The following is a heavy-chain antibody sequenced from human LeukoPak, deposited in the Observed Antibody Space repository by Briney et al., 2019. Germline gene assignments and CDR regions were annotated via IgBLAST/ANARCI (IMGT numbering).Heavy chain of an antibody. Sequence: SETLSLTCTVSGGSISRYFWSWIRQSPGKGLEWIGYLYYSGSSKYNPSLKSRVTISVDTSKNHISLKLSSVTAADTAVYYCAREYASSWDPPGPGSFNIWGQGTVVIVSS. CDR3: AREYASSWDPPGPGSFNI. V-gene: IGHV4-59*01. CDR2: LYYSGSS. J-gene: IGHJ3*02. CDR1: GGSISRYF. D-gene: IGHD6-13*01.